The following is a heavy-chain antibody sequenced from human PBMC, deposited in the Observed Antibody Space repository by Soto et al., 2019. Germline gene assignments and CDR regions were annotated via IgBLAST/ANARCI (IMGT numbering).Heavy chain of an antibody. J-gene: IGHJ4*02. Sequence: QLQLQESGPGLVNPSETLSLTCTVSGGSIDSTGYFWGWIRQPPGKGLKWIGSVYYSGSTYFNPSLKSRGTISVDTSKNLFSLRLSSVTAADPAVYYCARHGLASSGWTAAGFDSWGQGTLVTVYS. D-gene: IGHD6-19*01. CDR3: ARHGLASSGWTAAGFDS. V-gene: IGHV4-39*01. CDR1: GGSIDSTGYF. CDR2: VYYSGST.